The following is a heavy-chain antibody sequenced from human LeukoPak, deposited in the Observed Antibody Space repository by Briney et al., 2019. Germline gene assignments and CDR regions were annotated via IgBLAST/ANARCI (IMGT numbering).Heavy chain of an antibody. D-gene: IGHD2-2*01. CDR3: ARDLRPYCSSTSCYYYYGMDV. CDR2: IKQDGSEK. J-gene: IGHJ6*02. Sequence: GGSLRLSCAASGFTFSSYWMSWVRQAPGKGLEWVANIKQDGSEKYYVDSVKGRFTISRDNAKNSLYPQMNSLRAEDTAVYYCARDLRPYCSSTSCYYYYGMDVWGQGTTVTVSS. CDR1: GFTFSSYW. V-gene: IGHV3-7*01.